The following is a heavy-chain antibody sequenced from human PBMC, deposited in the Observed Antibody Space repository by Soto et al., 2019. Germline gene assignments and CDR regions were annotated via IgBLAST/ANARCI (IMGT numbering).Heavy chain of an antibody. CDR2: IYYSGST. Sequence: QVQLQESGPGLVKPSETLSLTCTVSGGSISSYYWSWIRQPPGKGLEWIGYIYYSGSTNYNPSLKIRVTISVDTSKNQFSLKLNSVPAADTAVYYCAGGGGSPDYWGQGTLVTVSS. CDR1: GGSISSYY. CDR3: AGGGGSPDY. D-gene: IGHD1-26*01. V-gene: IGHV4-59*01. J-gene: IGHJ4*02.